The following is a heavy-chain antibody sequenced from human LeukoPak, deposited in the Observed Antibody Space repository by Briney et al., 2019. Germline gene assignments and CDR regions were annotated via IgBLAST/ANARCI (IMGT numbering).Heavy chain of an antibody. Sequence: PSETLSLTCAVYGGSFSGYYWSWIRQPPGKGLEWIGEINHSGSTNYNPSLKSRVTISIDKSKNQFSLKLTSVTAADTAVYYCAKGGGAFDRWGRGSLVTVSS. V-gene: IGHV4-34*01. D-gene: IGHD2-15*01. J-gene: IGHJ5*02. CDR2: INHSGST. CDR1: GGSFSGYY. CDR3: AKGGGAFDR.